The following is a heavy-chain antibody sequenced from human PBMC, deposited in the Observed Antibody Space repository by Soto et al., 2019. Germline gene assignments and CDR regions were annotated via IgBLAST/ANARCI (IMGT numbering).Heavy chain of an antibody. CDR3: ARVAVEHYYWDFEY. D-gene: IGHD1-26*01. Sequence: EVQLVESGGGLVRPGGSLRLSCAASGFNFNNFEMSWVRQAPGKGLEWISYIGRRGDTIYYADSVKGRFTISRDNAKKSLYLQMNSLRAEDTAVYYCARVAVEHYYWDFEYWGQGTLVTVSS. CDR1: GFNFNNFE. CDR2: IGRRGDTI. J-gene: IGHJ4*02. V-gene: IGHV3-48*03.